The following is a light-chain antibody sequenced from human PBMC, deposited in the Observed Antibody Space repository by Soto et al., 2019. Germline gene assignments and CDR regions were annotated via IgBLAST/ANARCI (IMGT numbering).Light chain of an antibody. CDR3: QQYNNWPPIT. V-gene: IGKV3-15*01. Sequence: EIVMTQSSATLSVSPGERATLSCRASQSVSNKLAWYQQKPGQAPRLLIYGASTRATGIPARFSGSGSGTDFTLTISSLQSEDFAVYDWQQYNNWPPITFGQGTRLEI. J-gene: IGKJ5*01. CDR1: QSVSNK. CDR2: GAS.